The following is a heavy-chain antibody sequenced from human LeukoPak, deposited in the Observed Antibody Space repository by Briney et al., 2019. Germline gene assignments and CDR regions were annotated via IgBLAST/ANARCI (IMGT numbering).Heavy chain of an antibody. CDR3: AKCIFEQWLATSGAFNI. Sequence: PGGSLRLSCAASGFMFDDYGMSWVRQAPGKGLEWVSAISGGGGSTHYADSVKGRFTISRDNSKNTLYLQMNSLRAEDTAVYYCAKCIFEQWLATSGAFNIWGQGTMVTVSS. CDR1: GFMFDDYG. D-gene: IGHD6-19*01. CDR2: ISGGGGST. V-gene: IGHV3-23*01. J-gene: IGHJ3*02.